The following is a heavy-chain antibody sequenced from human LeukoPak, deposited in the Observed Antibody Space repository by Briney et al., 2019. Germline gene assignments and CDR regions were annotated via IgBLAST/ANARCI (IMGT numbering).Heavy chain of an antibody. CDR1: GFTFSSHA. J-gene: IGHJ4*02. V-gene: IGHV3-23*01. CDR3: GRGNVPSFDY. Sequence: GGSLRLSCAASGFTFSSHAMSWVRQAPGKGLEWVSAISDTGSKTYYADSVKGRFTISRDNSKNTLYVQINSLTVEDTAVYYCGRGNVPSFDYWGQGTLVTVSS. D-gene: IGHD3-16*01. CDR2: ISDTGSKT.